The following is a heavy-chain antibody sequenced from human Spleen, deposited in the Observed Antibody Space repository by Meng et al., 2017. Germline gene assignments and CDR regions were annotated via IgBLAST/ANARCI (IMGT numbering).Heavy chain of an antibody. V-gene: IGHV3-66*04. Sequence: GGSLRLSCAASGFTVSHNYMSWVRQAPGKGLEWVSVIYSGGNTYYADSVKGRFTISRDNSKNTVYLQMNSLRAEDTAIYYCARHDWFDPWGQGTLVTVSS. J-gene: IGHJ5*02. CDR1: GFTVSHNY. CDR3: ARHDWFDP. CDR2: IYSGGNT.